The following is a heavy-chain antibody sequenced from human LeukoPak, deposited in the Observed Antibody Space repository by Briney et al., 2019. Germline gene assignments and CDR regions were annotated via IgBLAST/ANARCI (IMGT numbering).Heavy chain of an antibody. D-gene: IGHD5-24*01. CDR2: IYPGDSVT. CDR1: GYSFTFYW. V-gene: IGHV5-51*01. J-gene: IGHJ4*02. Sequence: GESLKISCKGSGYSFTFYWIGWVRQMPGKGLEWMGIIYPGDSVTRYSPFFQGQVTISADKSISTAYLQWSSLKASDTAMYYCARYPRQYYFDYWGQGTLVTVSS. CDR3: ARYPRQYYFDY.